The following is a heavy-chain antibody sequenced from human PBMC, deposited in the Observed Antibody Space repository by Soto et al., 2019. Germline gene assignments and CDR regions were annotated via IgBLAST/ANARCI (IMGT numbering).Heavy chain of an antibody. D-gene: IGHD2-15*01. CDR2: IFYTGSA. V-gene: IGHV4-31*03. Sequence: SETLSLTSTVSGASIRTGGYYWSWIRQRPGKGLEWIAYIFYTGSAYYNPSLESRLSISTDRSKNQFSLELRSVSVADTAVDYCARDCKEYSDIWGKGTRVTVSS. J-gene: IGHJ4*02. CDR1: GASIRTGGYY. CDR3: ARDCKEYSDI.